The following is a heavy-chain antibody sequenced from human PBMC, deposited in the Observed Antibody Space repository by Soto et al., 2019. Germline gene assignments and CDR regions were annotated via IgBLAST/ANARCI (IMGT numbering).Heavy chain of an antibody. D-gene: IGHD3-16*02. J-gene: IGHJ4*02. CDR3: STDDSIWGSHRYRWEY. Sequence: VQLVASGGGLVKPGGSLRLSCAASGFTFSQSWMGWVRQAPGKGLEWVARIKSETDGGRMDYAAPVEGRFAISRDDSQKTLFLQLKSLQTEDAGVYYFSTDDSIWGSHRYRWEYWGPGTLVNGSS. CDR2: IKSETDGGRM. V-gene: IGHV3-15*01. CDR1: GFTFSQSW.